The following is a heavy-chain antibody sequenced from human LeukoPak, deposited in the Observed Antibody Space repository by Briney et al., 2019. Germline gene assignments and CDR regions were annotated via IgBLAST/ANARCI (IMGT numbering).Heavy chain of an antibody. CDR3: TRDRRYCSSTSCTGGWFDP. V-gene: IGHV3-49*04. D-gene: IGHD2-2*01. J-gene: IGHJ5*02. Sequence: PGRSLRLSCTASGFTFGDYAMSWVRQAPGKGLEWVGFIRSKAYGGTAEYAASVKGRLTISRDDSKSISYLQMISLSTEDTAVYYCTRDRRYCSSTSCTGGWFDPWGQGTLVTVSS. CDR2: IRSKAYGGTA. CDR1: GFTFGDYA.